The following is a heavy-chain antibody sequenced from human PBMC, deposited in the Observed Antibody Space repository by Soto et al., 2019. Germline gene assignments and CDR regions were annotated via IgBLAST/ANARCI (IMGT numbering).Heavy chain of an antibody. CDR3: ASPPGDSSGYYGPDYYGMDV. J-gene: IGHJ6*02. CDR2: FDPEDGET. D-gene: IGHD3-22*01. CDR1: GYTLTELS. V-gene: IGHV1-24*01. Sequence: ASVKVSCKVSGYTLTELSMHWVRQAPGKGLEWMGGFDPEDGETIYAQKFQGRVTMTEDTSTDTAYMELSSLRSEDTAVYYCASPPGDSSGYYGPDYYGMDVWGQGTTVTVSS.